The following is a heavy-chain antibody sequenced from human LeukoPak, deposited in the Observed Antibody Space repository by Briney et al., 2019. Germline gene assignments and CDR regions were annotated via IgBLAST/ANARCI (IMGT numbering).Heavy chain of an antibody. J-gene: IGHJ4*02. CDR3: AKVVAAAGNGY. CDR1: GFTFSSYS. V-gene: IGHV3-23*01. D-gene: IGHD6-13*01. Sequence: GGSLRLSCAASGFTFSSYSMNWVRQAPGKGLEWVSAISGSGGSTYYADSVKGRFTISRDNSKNTLYLQMNSLRAEDTAVYYCAKVVAAAGNGYWGQGTLVTVSS. CDR2: ISGSGGST.